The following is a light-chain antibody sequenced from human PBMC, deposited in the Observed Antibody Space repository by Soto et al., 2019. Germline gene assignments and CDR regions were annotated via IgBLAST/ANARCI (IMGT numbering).Light chain of an antibody. Sequence: EIVLTQSPGTLSLSPGERATLSCRASQSVSSSSYLAWYQQKPGQAPRLLIYGASSRATGIPDRFSGSGSGTDFTLTISRLEPEDFEVYYCHQYGSSPSYTFGQGTKLEIK. CDR3: HQYGSSPSYT. CDR1: QSVSSSSY. J-gene: IGKJ2*01. CDR2: GAS. V-gene: IGKV3-20*01.